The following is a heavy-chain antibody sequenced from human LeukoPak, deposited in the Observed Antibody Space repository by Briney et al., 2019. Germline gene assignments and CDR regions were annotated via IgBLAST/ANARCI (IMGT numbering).Heavy chain of an antibody. V-gene: IGHV1-69*05. Sequence: SVKVSCKASGGTFSSYAISWVRQAPGQGLEWMGGIIPIFGTANYAQKFQGRVTITTDESTSTAYMELSSLRSEDTAVYYCAKEVVVAATRVYYFDYWGQGTLVTVSS. CDR2: IIPIFGTA. CDR3: AKEVVVAATRVYYFDY. CDR1: GGTFSSYA. J-gene: IGHJ4*02. D-gene: IGHD2-15*01.